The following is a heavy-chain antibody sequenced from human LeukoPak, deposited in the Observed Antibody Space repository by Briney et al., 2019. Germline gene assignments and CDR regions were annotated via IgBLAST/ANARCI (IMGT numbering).Heavy chain of an antibody. CDR2: IDPSDSYT. V-gene: IGHV5-10-1*01. CDR1: GYSFTNYW. Sequence: GESLKISCKGSGYSFTNYWIGWVRQVPGKGLGWMGRIDPSDSYTNYSPSFQGHVTISADKSISTAYLQWSSLKASDTAMYYCARRDYYASGTHFDYWGQGTLVTVSS. D-gene: IGHD3-10*01. J-gene: IGHJ4*02. CDR3: ARRDYYASGTHFDY.